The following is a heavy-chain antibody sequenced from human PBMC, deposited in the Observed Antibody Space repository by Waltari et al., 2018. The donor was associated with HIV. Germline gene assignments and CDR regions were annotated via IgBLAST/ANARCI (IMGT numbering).Heavy chain of an antibody. V-gene: IGHV4-4*07. CDR1: GGSISSYY. J-gene: IGHJ4*02. CDR2: IYTSGSN. D-gene: IGHD3-16*02. CDR3: AGTYYDYVWGSYRPPPFDY. Sequence: QVQLQESGPGLVKPSETLSLTCTVSGGSISSYYWSWIRQPAGKGLEWIGRIYTSGSNNYNPSLKSRVTMSVDTSKNQFSLKLSSVTAADTAVYYCAGTYYDYVWGSYRPPPFDYWGQGTLVTVSS.